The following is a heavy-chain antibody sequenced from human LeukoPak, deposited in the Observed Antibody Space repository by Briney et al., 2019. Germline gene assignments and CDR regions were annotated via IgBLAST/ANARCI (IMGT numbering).Heavy chain of an antibody. CDR1: GGSISSSSDY. V-gene: IGHV4-39*01. J-gene: IGHJ4*02. CDR3: ASLRERSYYARGFDY. CDR2: IYYSGST. D-gene: IGHD1-26*01. Sequence: KSSETLSLTCTVSGGSISSSSDYWGWIRQTPGKGLEWIGSIYYSGSTFYSPSLKSRVTISVDTSKNQFSLKLSSVTAADTAVYYCASLRERSYYARGFDYWGQGTLVTVSS.